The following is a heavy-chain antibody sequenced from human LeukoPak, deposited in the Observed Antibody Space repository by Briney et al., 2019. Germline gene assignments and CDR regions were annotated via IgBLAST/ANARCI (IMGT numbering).Heavy chain of an antibody. Sequence: TSETLSLTCAVYGGSFSGYYWSWIRQPPGKGLEWIGEINHSGSTNYNPSLKSRVTISVDTSKNQFSLKLSPVTAADTAVYYCARKYSSGWPPARAFDIWGQGTMVTVSS. D-gene: IGHD6-19*01. CDR2: INHSGST. CDR1: GGSFSGYY. J-gene: IGHJ3*02. V-gene: IGHV4-34*01. CDR3: ARKYSSGWPPARAFDI.